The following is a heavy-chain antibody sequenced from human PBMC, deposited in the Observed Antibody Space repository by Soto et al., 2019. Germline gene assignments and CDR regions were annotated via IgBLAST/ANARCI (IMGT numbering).Heavy chain of an antibody. CDR2: ISSSSSYT. D-gene: IGHD1-26*01. CDR3: ARDRAGAQYGLDV. Sequence: PGGSLRLSCAASGFTFSDYYMSWIRQAPGKGLEWVSYISSSSSYTNYADSVKGRFTISRDNAKNSLYLQMNSLRDEDTAVYYCARDRAGAQYGLDVWGQGTTVTVSS. CDR1: GFTFSDYY. V-gene: IGHV3-11*06. J-gene: IGHJ6*02.